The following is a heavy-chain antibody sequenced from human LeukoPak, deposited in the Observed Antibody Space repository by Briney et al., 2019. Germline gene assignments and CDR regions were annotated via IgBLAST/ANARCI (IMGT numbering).Heavy chain of an antibody. Sequence: GASVKVSCKASGYTFTGYYLHWVRQAPGQGLEWMGWINPNSGGTNYAQKFQGRVTMTRDTSISTAYMELSRLRSDDTAVYYCARAVHIVAVTAIGYWGQGTLVTVSS. D-gene: IGHD2-21*02. V-gene: IGHV1-2*02. J-gene: IGHJ4*02. CDR1: GYTFTGYY. CDR3: ARAVHIVAVTAIGY. CDR2: INPNSGGT.